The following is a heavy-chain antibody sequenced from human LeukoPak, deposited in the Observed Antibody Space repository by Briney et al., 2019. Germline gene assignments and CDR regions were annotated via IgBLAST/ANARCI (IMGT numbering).Heavy chain of an antibody. CDR2: IIPIFGTA. CDR3: ARAPGVYCSSTSCYTGREYYGMDV. D-gene: IGHD2-2*02. Sequence: GASVKVSCKASGYTFTSYAMNWVRQAPGQGLEWMGGIIPIFGTANYAQKFQGRVTITADESTSTAYMELSGLRSEDTAVYYCARAPGVYCSSTSCYTGREYYGMDVWGQGTTVTVSS. V-gene: IGHV1-69*13. J-gene: IGHJ6*02. CDR1: GYTFTSYA.